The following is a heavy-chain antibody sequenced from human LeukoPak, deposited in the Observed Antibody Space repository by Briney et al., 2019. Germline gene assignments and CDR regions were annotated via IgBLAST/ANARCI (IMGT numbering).Heavy chain of an antibody. CDR3: AKATPPSVLAGPYLDY. J-gene: IGHJ4*02. V-gene: IGHV3-23*01. CDR2: ISGSGGST. CDR1: GFTFSSYA. Sequence: GGSLRLSCAASGFTFSSYAMSWVRQAPGKGLEWVSAISGSGGSTYYADSVKGRFTISRDNSKNTLYLQMNSLRAEDTAVYYCAKATPPSVLAGPYLDYRGQGALVTVSS. D-gene: IGHD6-13*01.